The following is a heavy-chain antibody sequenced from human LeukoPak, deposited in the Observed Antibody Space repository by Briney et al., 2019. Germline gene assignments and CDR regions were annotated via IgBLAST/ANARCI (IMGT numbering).Heavy chain of an antibody. CDR1: GGSISSSSYY. D-gene: IGHD1-26*01. CDR3: ARHSGSYYYSYYYYYMDV. CDR2: IYYSGST. J-gene: IGHJ6*03. V-gene: IGHV4-39*01. Sequence: SETLSLTCTVSGGSISSSSYYWGWIRQPPGKGLEWIGSIYYSGSTYYNPSLKSRVTISVDTSKNQFSLKLSSVTAADTAVYYCARHSGSYYYSYYYYYMDVWGKGTTVTVSS.